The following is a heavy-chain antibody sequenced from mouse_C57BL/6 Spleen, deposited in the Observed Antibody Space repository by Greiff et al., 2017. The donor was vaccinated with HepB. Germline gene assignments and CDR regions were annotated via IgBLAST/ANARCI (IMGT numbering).Heavy chain of an antibody. CDR1: GYTFTDYN. Sequence: EVQLQESGPELVKPGASVKMSCKASGYTFTDYNMHWVKQSHGKSLEWIGYINPNNGGTSYNQKFKGKATLTVNKSSSTAYMELRSLTSEDSAVYYCASTAQARFAYWGQGTLVTVSA. V-gene: IGHV1-22*01. CDR2: INPNNGGT. D-gene: IGHD3-2*02. J-gene: IGHJ3*01. CDR3: ASTAQARFAY.